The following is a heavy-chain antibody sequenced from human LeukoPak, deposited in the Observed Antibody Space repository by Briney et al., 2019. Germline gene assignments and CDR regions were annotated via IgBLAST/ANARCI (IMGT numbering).Heavy chain of an antibody. CDR1: GGSISSYY. CDR3: ARGGRYYDSSGYYTPNWYFDL. D-gene: IGHD3-22*01. Sequence: TSETLSLTRTVSGGSISSYYWSWIRQPPGKGQEWIGYIYYSGSTNYNPSLKSRVTISVDTSKNQFSLKLSSVTAADTAVYYCARGGRYYDSSGYYTPNWYFDLWGRGTLVTVSS. J-gene: IGHJ2*01. V-gene: IGHV4-59*01. CDR2: IYYSGST.